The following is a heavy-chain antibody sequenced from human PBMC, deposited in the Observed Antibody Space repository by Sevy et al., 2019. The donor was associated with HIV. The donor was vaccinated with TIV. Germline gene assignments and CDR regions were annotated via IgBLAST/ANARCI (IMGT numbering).Heavy chain of an antibody. J-gene: IGHJ4*02. CDR3: ARGSDRIAAAGTLNY. Sequence: GESLKISCKGSGYSFTSYWIGWVRQMPGKGLEWMGFIYPGDSDTRYSPSFQGQVTISADKSLSTAYLQWSSLKASDTAMYYCARGSDRIAAAGTLNYWGQGTLVTVSS. V-gene: IGHV5-51*01. D-gene: IGHD6-13*01. CDR1: GYSFTSYW. CDR2: IYPGDSDT.